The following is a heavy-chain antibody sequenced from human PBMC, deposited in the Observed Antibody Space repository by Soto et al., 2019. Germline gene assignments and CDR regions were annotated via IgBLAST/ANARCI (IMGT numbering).Heavy chain of an antibody. CDR2: IWFDGTNK. Sequence: QVQLVESGGGVVQPGRSLRLSCAASGYIFSDYGMHWVRQAPGKGLEWVALIWFDGTNKYYSDSVKGRFTISRDDSKNTLYLQMNLLRAEDTAVYYCARDSGVTNYYFDLWVQGSLVTVSS. CDR3: ARDSGVTNYYFDL. CDR1: GYIFSDYG. D-gene: IGHD3-10*01. J-gene: IGHJ4*02. V-gene: IGHV3-33*01.